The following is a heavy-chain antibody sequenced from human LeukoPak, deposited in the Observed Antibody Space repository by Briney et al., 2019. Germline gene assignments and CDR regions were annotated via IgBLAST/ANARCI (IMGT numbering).Heavy chain of an antibody. CDR1: GGSISSYY. D-gene: IGHD2-2*01. Sequence: SETLSLTCTVSGGSISSYYWSWIRQPPGEGLEWIGYIYYSGSTNYNPSLKSRVTISVDTSKNQFSLKLSSVTAADTAVYYCARYPGYCSSTSCSTVWFDPWGQGTLVTVSS. J-gene: IGHJ5*02. V-gene: IGHV4-59*01. CDR3: ARYPGYCSSTSCSTVWFDP. CDR2: IYYSGST.